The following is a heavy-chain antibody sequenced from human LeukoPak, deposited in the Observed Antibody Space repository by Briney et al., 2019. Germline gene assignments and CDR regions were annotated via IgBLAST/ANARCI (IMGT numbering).Heavy chain of an antibody. CDR2: ISSSSRAT. CDR3: ARDGQGGYHFDY. J-gene: IGHJ4*02. D-gene: IGHD5-12*01. CDR1: GFTFSSYS. V-gene: IGHV3-48*01. Sequence: GGSLRLSCAASGFTFSSYSINWVRQAPGKGLEWVSFISSSSRATYYADSVKGRFTISGDSAENSLYLQMNSLRAEDTAVYYCARDGQGGYHFDYWGQGTLVTVSS.